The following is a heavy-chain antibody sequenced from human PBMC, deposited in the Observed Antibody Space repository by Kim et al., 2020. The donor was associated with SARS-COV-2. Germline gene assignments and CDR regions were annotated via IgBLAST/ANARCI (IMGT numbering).Heavy chain of an antibody. CDR2: IDWDDDR. V-gene: IGHV2-70*17. CDR3: ALVRCDCSSSGCQATYFSY. CDR1: GFSLTTRGMC. Sequence: SGPTLVNPTQTLTLTCTFSGFSLTTRGMCVSWIRQPPGKALEWLARIDWDDDRFYSTSMKTRLTISKDPSKNQVALSMPDMDPVDTSTYYFALVRCDCSSSGCQATYFSYWGRGALTTVSS. J-gene: IGHJ4*02. D-gene: IGHD2-2*01.